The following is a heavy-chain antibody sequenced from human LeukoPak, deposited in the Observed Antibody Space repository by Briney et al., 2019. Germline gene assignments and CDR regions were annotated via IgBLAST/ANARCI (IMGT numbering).Heavy chain of an antibody. J-gene: IGHJ4*02. V-gene: IGHV3-21*01. Sequence: PGGSLRLSCAASGFTFSSYSMNWVRQAPGKGLEWVSSISSSSSYIYYVDSVKGRFTISRDNAKNSLYLQMNSLRAEDTAVYYCARGGVVTVATDYWGQGTLVTVSS. CDR1: GFTFSSYS. CDR2: ISSSSSYI. D-gene: IGHD3-3*01. CDR3: ARGGVVTVATDY.